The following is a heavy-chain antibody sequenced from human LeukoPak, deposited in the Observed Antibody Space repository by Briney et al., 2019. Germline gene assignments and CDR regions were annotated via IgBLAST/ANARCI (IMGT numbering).Heavy chain of an antibody. J-gene: IGHJ2*01. V-gene: IGHV4-30-4*01. CDR1: AGSISNGDYY. CDR2: IYYSGRT. D-gene: IGHD7-27*01. Sequence: SQTLSLTCTVSAGSISNGDYYWSWIRQPPGKGLEWIGYIYYSGRTYYNPSHKSRVTISVDTSKNQFSLKMNSVTAADTAVYYCARAKTGVLDGETCWRYFDLWGRGTLVSVSS. CDR3: ARAKTGVLDGETCWRYFDL.